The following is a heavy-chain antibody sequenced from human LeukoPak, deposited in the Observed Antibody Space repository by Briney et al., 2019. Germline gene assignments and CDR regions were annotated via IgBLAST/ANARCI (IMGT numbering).Heavy chain of an antibody. CDR3: ARALLGIGYFDL. V-gene: IGHV4-59*01. CDR2: IYYSGST. J-gene: IGHJ2*01. CDR1: GGSISSYY. D-gene: IGHD3-16*01. Sequence: SETLSLTCTVSGGSISSYYWSWIRQPPGKGLEWIGYIYYSGSTNYNPSLKSRVTISVDTSKNQFSLKLSSVTAADTAVYYCARALLGIGYFDLWGRGTLVTVSS.